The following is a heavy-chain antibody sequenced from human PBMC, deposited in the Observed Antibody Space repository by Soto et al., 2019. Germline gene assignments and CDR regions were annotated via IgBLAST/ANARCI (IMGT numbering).Heavy chain of an antibody. CDR2: IYPGDSDT. D-gene: IGHD6-13*01. CDR3: ALSIAAAGYGMDV. J-gene: IGHJ6*04. V-gene: IGHV5-51*01. CDR1: GYSFTSYW. Sequence: PGESLKISCKGSGYSFTSYWIGWVRQMPGKGLEWMGIIYPGDSDTRYSPSFQGQVTISADKSISTAYLQWSSLKASDTAMYYCALSIAAAGYGMDVWGEGTTVTVSS.